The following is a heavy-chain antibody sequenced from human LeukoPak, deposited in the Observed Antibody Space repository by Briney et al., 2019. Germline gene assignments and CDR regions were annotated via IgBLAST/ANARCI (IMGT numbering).Heavy chain of an antibody. CDR1: GFTFIDYD. CDR3: ARGVGAKGGYFDY. J-gene: IGHJ4*02. CDR2: IGIRGDT. Sequence: GGSLRLSCAASGFTFIDYDMHWVRQVIGKGLEWVSAIGIRGDTHYSGSVKGRFTISRDNAKNSLYLQMNSLRAEDTAVYYCARGVGAKGGYFDYWGQGTLVTVSS. V-gene: IGHV3-13*01. D-gene: IGHD1-26*01.